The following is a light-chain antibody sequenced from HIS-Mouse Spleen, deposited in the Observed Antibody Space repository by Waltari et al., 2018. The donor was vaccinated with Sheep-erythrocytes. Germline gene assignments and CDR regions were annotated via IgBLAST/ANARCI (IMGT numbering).Light chain of an antibody. CDR2: DNN. Sequence: QSVLTQPPSVSAAPGQKVTISCSGSSSNIGNNYVSWYQQLPGTAPKLLIYDNNKRPPGIPDRVSGSKSGTAATLGITGLQTGDEADYYCGTWDSSLSAGRVFGGGTKLTVL. V-gene: IGLV1-51*01. CDR1: SSNIGNNY. CDR3: GTWDSSLSAGRV. J-gene: IGLJ3*02.